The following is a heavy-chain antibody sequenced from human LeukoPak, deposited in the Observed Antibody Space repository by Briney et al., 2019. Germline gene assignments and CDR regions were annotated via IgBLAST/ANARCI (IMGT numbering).Heavy chain of an antibody. CDR1: GFTFSNYM. CDR2: IKSDGITI. J-gene: IGHJ4*02. Sequence: PGGSLRLSCAASGFTFSNYMMHWVRQAPGKGLVCVSRIKSDGITITYADSVKGRFTISRDNAKNTLYLQMNSLRAEDTAVYYCLRDLNWSLDQWGQGTLVTVSS. V-gene: IGHV3-74*01. CDR3: LRDLNWSLDQ. D-gene: IGHD1-20*01.